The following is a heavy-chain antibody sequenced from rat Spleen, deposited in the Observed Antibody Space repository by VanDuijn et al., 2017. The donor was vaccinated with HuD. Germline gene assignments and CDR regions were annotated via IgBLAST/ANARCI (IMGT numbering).Heavy chain of an antibody. CDR2: ISPSGGST. CDR3: ATNNNYGYYWYFDF. J-gene: IGHJ1*01. CDR1: GFTFSNYY. D-gene: IGHD1-10*01. Sequence: EVQLVESGGGLVQPGRSLKLSCAASGFTFSNYYMAWVRQAPTKGLEWVASISPSGGSTYYPDSVKGRFTISRDNAKSTQYLQMDSLRSEDTATYYCATNNNYGYYWYFDFWGPGTMVTVSS. V-gene: IGHV5-25*01.